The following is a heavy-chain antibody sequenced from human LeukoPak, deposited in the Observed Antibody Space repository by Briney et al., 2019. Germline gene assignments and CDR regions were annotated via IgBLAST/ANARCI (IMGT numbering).Heavy chain of an antibody. D-gene: IGHD3-22*01. CDR1: GFTFSTNY. CDR2: IYSGGSP. CDR3: ARDLNYYDSSGYGH. V-gene: IGHV3-53*01. Sequence: PGGSLRFSCAASGFTFSTNYMSWVRQAPGKGLEWVSVIYSGGSPYYADSVKGRFTISRDNSKNTLYLQMNSLRAEDTAVYYCARDLNYYDSSGYGHWGQGTLVTVSS. J-gene: IGHJ4*02.